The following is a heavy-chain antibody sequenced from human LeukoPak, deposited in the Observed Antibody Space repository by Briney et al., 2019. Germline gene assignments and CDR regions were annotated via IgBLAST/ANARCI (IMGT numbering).Heavy chain of an antibody. CDR1: GFTFSNYG. V-gene: IGHV3-23*01. CDR2: ISGSGANT. CDR3: ARGLGALYFDY. J-gene: IGHJ4*02. Sequence: GGSLRLSCAASGFTFSNYGVSWVRQAPGKGLEWVSVISGSGANTYYADSVKGRFTISRDNAKNSLYLQMNSLRAEDTAVYYCARGLGALYFDYWGQGTLVTVSS. D-gene: IGHD3-10*01.